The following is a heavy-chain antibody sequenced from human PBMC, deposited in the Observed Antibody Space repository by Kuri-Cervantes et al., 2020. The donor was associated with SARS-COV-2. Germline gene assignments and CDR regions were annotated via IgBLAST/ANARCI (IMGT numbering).Heavy chain of an antibody. CDR3: ARVGYQLLLGIDY. CDR2: IYYTGNT. CDR1: GGAIRSGGYY. V-gene: IGHV4-31*03. D-gene: IGHD2-2*01. Sequence: SETLSLTCTVSGGAIRSGGYYWSSIRQHPGKGLEWIGYIYYTGNTYYNPSLKTRVTISVDTSKNQFSLRLRFVTAADTAVYYCARVGYQLLLGIDYWGQGTLVTVSS. J-gene: IGHJ4*02.